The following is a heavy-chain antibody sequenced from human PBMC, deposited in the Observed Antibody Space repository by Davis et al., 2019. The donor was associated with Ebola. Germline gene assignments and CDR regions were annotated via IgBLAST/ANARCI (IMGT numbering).Heavy chain of an antibody. Sequence: AASVKVSCKASGYTFTFYHMHWVRQAPGQGLEWMGRIDPNGGATTYARRLQGRVTMTSDTSTSTVFMDLSSLRSEDTAVYYCARAGTTTWFDPWGQGTLVTVSS. D-gene: IGHD1-26*01. J-gene: IGHJ5*02. CDR2: IDPNGGAT. V-gene: IGHV1-46*03. CDR3: ARAGTTTWFDP. CDR1: GYTFTFYH.